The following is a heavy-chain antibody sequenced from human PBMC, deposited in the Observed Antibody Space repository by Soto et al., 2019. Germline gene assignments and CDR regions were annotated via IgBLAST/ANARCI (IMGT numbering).Heavy chain of an antibody. J-gene: IGHJ4*02. CDR3: ASEAYDHYYDSSTTDS. V-gene: IGHV1-69*02. D-gene: IGHD3-22*01. CDR1: GGTFSSYT. CDR2: TIPILGIA. Sequence: QVQLVQSGAEVKKPGSSVKVSCKASGGTFSSYTISWVRQAPGQGLEWMGRTIPILGIANYAQKFQGRVTITADKSTSTAYMELSSLRSEDTAVYSCASEAYDHYYDSSTTDSWGQGPLVTVSS.